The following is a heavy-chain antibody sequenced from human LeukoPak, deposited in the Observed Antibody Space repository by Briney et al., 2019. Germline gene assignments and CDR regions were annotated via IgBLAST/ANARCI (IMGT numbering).Heavy chain of an antibody. D-gene: IGHD3-9*01. CDR1: GFTFSSYA. J-gene: IGHJ3*02. CDR2: ISYDGSNK. Sequence: GRSLRLSCAASGFTFSSYAMHWVRQAPGKGLEWVAVISYDGSNKYYADSVKGRFTISRDNSKNTLYLQMNSLRAEDTAVYYCARDQYYDILSSGKHAFDIWGQGIMVTVSS. CDR3: ARDQYYDILSSGKHAFDI. V-gene: IGHV3-30-3*01.